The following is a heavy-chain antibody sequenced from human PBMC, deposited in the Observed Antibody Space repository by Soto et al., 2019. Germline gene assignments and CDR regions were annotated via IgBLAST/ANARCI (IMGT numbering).Heavy chain of an antibody. CDR2: IKQDGSEK. Sequence: GGSLRLSCAASGFTFSSYWMSWVRQAPGKGLEWVANIKQDGSEKYYVDSVKDRFTISRDNAKNSLYLQMNSLRAEDTAVYYCARVSGSRSGYWDPVVYYYMDVWGKGTTVTVSS. CDR3: ARVSGSRSGYWDPVVYYYMDV. D-gene: IGHD3-3*01. J-gene: IGHJ6*03. CDR1: GFTFSSYW. V-gene: IGHV3-7*01.